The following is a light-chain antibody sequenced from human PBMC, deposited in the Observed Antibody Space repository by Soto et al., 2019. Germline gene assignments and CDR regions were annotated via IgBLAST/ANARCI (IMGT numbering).Light chain of an antibody. CDR3: SSYTSSTAYI. Sequence: QSALTQPASVSGSPGQSITISCTGTSSDVCGYSYVSWYQQHPGHAPKLMIYHVTNRPSGVSDRFSGSKSGNTASLTISGLQAEDEADYYCSSYTSSTAYIFGTGTKVTVL. V-gene: IGLV2-14*03. CDR2: HVT. J-gene: IGLJ1*01. CDR1: SSDVCGYSY.